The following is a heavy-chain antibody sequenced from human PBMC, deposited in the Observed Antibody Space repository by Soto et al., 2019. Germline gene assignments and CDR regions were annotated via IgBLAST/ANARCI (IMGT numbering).Heavy chain of an antibody. CDR2: VYHSGNT. CDR3: ARAWGFYFDF. V-gene: IGHV4-4*02. CDR1: GDSISSDKW. D-gene: IGHD1-26*01. J-gene: IGHJ4*02. Sequence: PSETLSLTCAVSGDSISSDKWWSWVRQPPGKGLEWIGEVYHSGNTNYNPSLKSRVIISVDKSKNQFSLKLSSVTDADTAMYYCARAWGFYFDFWARGILVT.